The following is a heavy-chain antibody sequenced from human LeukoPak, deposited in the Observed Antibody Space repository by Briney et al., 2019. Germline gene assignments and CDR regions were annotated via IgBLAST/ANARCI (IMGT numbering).Heavy chain of an antibody. CDR1: GFTFSSYG. CDR2: IWYDGSNK. D-gene: IGHD6-6*01. V-gene: IGHV3-33*01. Sequence: GGSLRLSCAASGFTFSSYGMHWVRQAPGKGLEWVAVIWYDGSNKYYADSVKGRFTISRDNSKNTLYLQMNSLRAEDTAIYYCARQRLTSSSSTGDAFDIWGQGTMVTVSS. J-gene: IGHJ3*02. CDR3: ARQRLTSSSSTGDAFDI.